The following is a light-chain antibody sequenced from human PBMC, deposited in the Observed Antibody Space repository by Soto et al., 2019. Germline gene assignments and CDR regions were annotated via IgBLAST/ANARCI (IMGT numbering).Light chain of an antibody. CDR3: SSITRSSTSV. CDR1: SSDVGGYNY. J-gene: IGLJ1*01. CDR2: EVS. V-gene: IGLV2-14*01. Sequence: QSALTQPASVSGSPGQSITISCTGTSSDVGGYNYVSWYQQHPGKAPKVMIYEVSNRPSGVSNRFSGSKSGNTASLTISGLQAEDEADYYCSSITRSSTSVFGTGTKLTVL.